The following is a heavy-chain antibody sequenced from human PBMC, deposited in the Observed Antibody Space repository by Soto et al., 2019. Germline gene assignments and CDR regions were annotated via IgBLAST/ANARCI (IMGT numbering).Heavy chain of an antibody. CDR2: IYWHDDK. CDR3: AHRGWATVGLYYFDY. V-gene: IGHV2-5*01. Sequence: SVPTLVNPTQTLTLTCTFSGFSLSTTGVGVSWIRQPPGKALEWLALIYWHDDKRYSPSRKSRLTISKDTSKNQVVLTMTNMDPGDTATYYCAHRGWATVGLYYFDYWGQGARVTVSS. CDR1: GFSLSTTGVG. J-gene: IGHJ4*02. D-gene: IGHD3-16*01.